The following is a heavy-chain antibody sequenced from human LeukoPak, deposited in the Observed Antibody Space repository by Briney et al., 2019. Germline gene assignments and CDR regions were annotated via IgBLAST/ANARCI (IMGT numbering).Heavy chain of an antibody. Sequence: GGSLRLSCAASGFTFSSYSMNWVRQAPGKGLEWVSYISSSSSTIYYADSVKGRFTISRDNAKNSLYLQMNSLRAEDTAVYYCARLYYYGSRSFYDAFDIWGQGTMVTVSS. D-gene: IGHD3-10*01. CDR3: ARLYYYGSRSFYDAFDI. CDR1: GFTFSSYS. CDR2: ISSSSSTI. J-gene: IGHJ3*02. V-gene: IGHV3-48*01.